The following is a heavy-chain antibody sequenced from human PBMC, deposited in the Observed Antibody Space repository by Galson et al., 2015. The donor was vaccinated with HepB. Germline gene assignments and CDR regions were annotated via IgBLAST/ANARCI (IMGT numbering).Heavy chain of an antibody. CDR2: TYYRAKWYN. CDR1: ADSASSNSSA. Sequence: CVISADSASSNSSAWYWISQSRSTGLEWLGRTYYRAKWYNDYAASVRGRITINPDTSKNQFTLYLNFVTPENTAVYYCARVAGTNYYYYMDVWGQGTTVTVSS. V-gene: IGHV6-1*01. D-gene: IGHD2-15*01. J-gene: IGHJ6*02. CDR3: ARVAGTNYYYYMDV.